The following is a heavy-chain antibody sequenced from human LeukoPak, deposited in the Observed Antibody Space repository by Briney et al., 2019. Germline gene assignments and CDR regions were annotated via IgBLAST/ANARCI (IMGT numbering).Heavy chain of an antibody. Sequence: ASVKVSCKASGGTFSSYAISWVRQAPGQGLEWMGGIIPIFGTANYAQKFQGRITITADESTSTAYMELSSLRSEDTAVYYCARGDYRGYFDYWGQGTLVTVSS. V-gene: IGHV1-69*13. CDR3: ARGDYRGYFDY. D-gene: IGHD4-11*01. CDR1: GGTFSSYA. CDR2: IIPIFGTA. J-gene: IGHJ4*02.